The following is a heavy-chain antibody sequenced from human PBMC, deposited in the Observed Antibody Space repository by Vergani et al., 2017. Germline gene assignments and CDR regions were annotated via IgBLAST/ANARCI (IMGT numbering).Heavy chain of an antibody. CDR2: IKQDGSEK. CDR1: GFTFSSYW. V-gene: IGHV3-7*01. Sequence: EVQLVESGGGLVQPGGSLRLSCAASGFTFSSYWMSWVRQAPGKGLEWVANIKQDGSEKYYVDSVKGRFTISRDNSKNTLYLQMNSLRAEDTAVYYCARDSGDSSSWGGAFDYWGQGTLVTVSS. CDR3: ARDSGDSSSWGGAFDY. J-gene: IGHJ4*02. D-gene: IGHD6-13*01.